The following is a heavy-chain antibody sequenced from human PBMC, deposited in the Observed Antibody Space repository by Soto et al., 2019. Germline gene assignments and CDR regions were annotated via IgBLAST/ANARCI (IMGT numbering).Heavy chain of an antibody. CDR1: GGSISSGGYY. J-gene: IGHJ5*02. CDR2: IYYSGST. CDR3: ARARGAEIVVVVAATPSNTANWFDP. V-gene: IGHV4-31*03. Sequence: PSETLSLTCTVSGGSISSGGYYWSWIRQHPGKGLEWIGYIYYSGSTYYNPSLKSRVTISVDTSKNQFSLKLSSVTAADTAVYYCARARGAEIVVVVAATPSNTANWFDPWGQGTLVTVSS. D-gene: IGHD2-15*01.